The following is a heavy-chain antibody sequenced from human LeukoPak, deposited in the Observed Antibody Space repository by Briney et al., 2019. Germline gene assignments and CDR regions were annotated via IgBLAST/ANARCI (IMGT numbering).Heavy chain of an antibody. D-gene: IGHD5-18*01. V-gene: IGHV3-23*01. J-gene: IGHJ4*02. Sequence: PGGSLRLSCAASGFTFSSYPMSWVRQAPGKGLQWVSAIGGSGGYTFYTDSVKGRFTISRDDSKNTLYLQLNSLRAEDTAVYYCAKAAVIQLWLGVFDYWGQGTLVTVSS. CDR1: GFTFSSYP. CDR3: AKAAVIQLWLGVFDY. CDR2: IGGSGGYT.